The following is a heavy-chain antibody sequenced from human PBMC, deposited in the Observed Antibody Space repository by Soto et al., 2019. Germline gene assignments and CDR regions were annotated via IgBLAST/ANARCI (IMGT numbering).Heavy chain of an antibody. CDR2: MNPNSGNT. J-gene: IGHJ6*03. Sequence: ASVKVSCKASGYTFTSYDINWVRQATGQGLEWMGWMNPNSGNTGYAQKFQGRVTMTRKTSISTAYMELSSLRSEDTAVYYCARGRELLLLYYYYYMDVWGKGTTVTVSS. V-gene: IGHV1-8*01. CDR3: ARGRELLLLYYYYYMDV. D-gene: IGHD2-15*01. CDR1: GYTFTSYD.